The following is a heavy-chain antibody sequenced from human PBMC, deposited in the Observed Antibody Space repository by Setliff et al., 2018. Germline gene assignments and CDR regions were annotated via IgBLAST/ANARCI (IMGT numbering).Heavy chain of an antibody. J-gene: IGHJ4*02. CDR2: INHRGST. D-gene: IGHD6-6*01. CDR3: ARGRNIAARLLDS. V-gene: IGHV4-34*01. CDR1: GGTFSNYY. Sequence: SETLSLTCAAYGGTFSNYYWTWIRQPPGKGLEWISEINHRGSTNYNPSLKSRATIPIETSNDQFSLQLINMSAADTAVYCCARGRNIAARLLDSWGQGALVTVSS.